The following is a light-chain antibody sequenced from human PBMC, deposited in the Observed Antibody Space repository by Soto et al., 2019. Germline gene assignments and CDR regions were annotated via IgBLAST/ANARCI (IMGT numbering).Light chain of an antibody. CDR1: SSDIGSYNL. CDR3: CSYAGSSTLDV. J-gene: IGLJ1*01. Sequence: QSALTQPASVSGSPGQSITISCTGTSSDIGSYNLVSWYQQHPGKAPKLMIYEGSKRPSGVSNRVSGSKSGNTASLTISGLQAEDEADYYCCSYAGSSTLDVFGTGTKLTVL. CDR2: EGS. V-gene: IGLV2-23*01.